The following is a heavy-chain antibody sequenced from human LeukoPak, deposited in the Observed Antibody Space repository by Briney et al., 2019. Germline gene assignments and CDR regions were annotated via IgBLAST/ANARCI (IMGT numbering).Heavy chain of an antibody. Sequence: KASETLSLTCTVSGGSISSYYWSWIRQPPGKGLEWIGYIYYSGSTNYNPSLKSRVTISVDTPKNQFSLKLTSVTPPAPPVFYCARAPGPAYYDFWSGYYSDAVDIWGQGTMGTVSS. CDR2: IYYSGST. J-gene: IGHJ3*02. D-gene: IGHD3-3*01. V-gene: IGHV4-59*12. CDR3: ARAPGPAYYDFWSGYYSDAVDI. CDR1: GGSISSYY.